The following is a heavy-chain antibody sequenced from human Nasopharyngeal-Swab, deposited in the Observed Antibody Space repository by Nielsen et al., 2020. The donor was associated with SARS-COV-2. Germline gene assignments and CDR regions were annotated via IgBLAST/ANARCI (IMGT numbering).Heavy chain of an antibody. D-gene: IGHD1-14*01. J-gene: IGHJ5*01. CDR3: ARGGNINRRRGFDS. V-gene: IGHV4-31*03. Sequence: TLSPTCTLSDASTRSGGYYWSSIRQHPGKGLAWIGYIYYSGSTYYNPSLKSRVTISGDTSKNQFSLKLSSVTAADTAVYYCARGGNINRRRGFDSWGQGTLVTVSS. CDR1: DASTRSGGYY. CDR2: IYYSGST.